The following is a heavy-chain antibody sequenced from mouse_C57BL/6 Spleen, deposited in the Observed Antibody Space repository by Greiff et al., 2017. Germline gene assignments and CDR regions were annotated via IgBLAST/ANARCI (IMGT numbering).Heavy chain of an antibody. J-gene: IGHJ1*03. V-gene: IGHV1-72*01. Sequence: QVHVKQSGAELVKPGASVKLSCKASGYTFTSYWMHWVKQRPGRGLEWIGRIDPNSGGTKYNEKFKSKATLTVDKPSSTAYMQLSSLTSEDSAVYYCARSITTVVATEYFDVWGTGTTVTVSS. CDR3: ARSITTVVATEYFDV. D-gene: IGHD1-1*01. CDR1: GYTFTSYW. CDR2: IDPNSGGT.